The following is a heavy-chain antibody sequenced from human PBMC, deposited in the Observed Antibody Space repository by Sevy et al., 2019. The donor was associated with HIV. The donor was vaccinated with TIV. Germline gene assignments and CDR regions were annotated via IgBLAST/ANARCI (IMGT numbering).Heavy chain of an antibody. Sequence: GGSLRLSCAVSGFTFRSYWMSGVRQAPRKGLEWVAHIKVDGSEKYHVDSVKGRFTISRDNAKNSLFLQMNSLRVEDTAVYYCARDCSSTSCLWGLDVWGQGTAVTVSS. CDR2: IKVDGSEK. CDR3: ARDCSSTSCLWGLDV. V-gene: IGHV3-7*03. J-gene: IGHJ6*02. CDR1: GFTFRSYW. D-gene: IGHD2-2*01.